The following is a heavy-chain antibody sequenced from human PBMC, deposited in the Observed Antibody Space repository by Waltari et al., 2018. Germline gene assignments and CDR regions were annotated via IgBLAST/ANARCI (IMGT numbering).Heavy chain of an antibody. CDR2: MNPNSGNT. V-gene: IGHV1-8*03. Sequence: QVQLVESGGGVVQPGRSLRLSCAASGFTFSSYAMHWVRQAPGKGLEWMGWMNPNSGNTGYAQKFQGRVTITRNTSISTAYMELSSLRSEDTAVYYCARGGGSGWPVDYWGQGTLVTVSS. CDR1: GFTFSSYA. CDR3: ARGGGSGWPVDY. J-gene: IGHJ4*02. D-gene: IGHD6-19*01.